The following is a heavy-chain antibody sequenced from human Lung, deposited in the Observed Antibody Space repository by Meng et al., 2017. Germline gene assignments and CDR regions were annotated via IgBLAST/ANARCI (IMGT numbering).Heavy chain of an antibody. CDR1: GGSPTSTSYY. V-gene: IGHV4-39*01. D-gene: IGHD3-22*01. Sequence: QLQLQESGPGLVKPSETPSLTCNVPGGSPTSTSYYWDWIRQSPAKGLEWIGTIGYSGTIVYNPSLSSRVTMTLDTSKNQFSLKLSSVTAPDTAVYYCARRVHDGSGHHYFDYWCQGTLFTVSS. CDR3: ARRVHDGSGHHYFDY. CDR2: IGYSGTI. J-gene: IGHJ4*02.